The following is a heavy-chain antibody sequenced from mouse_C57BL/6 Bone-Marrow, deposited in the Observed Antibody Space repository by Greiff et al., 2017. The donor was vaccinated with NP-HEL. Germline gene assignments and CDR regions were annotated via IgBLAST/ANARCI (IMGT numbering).Heavy chain of an antibody. CDR3: ARLHYGSRWYFYV. V-gene: IGHV1-82*01. J-gene: IGHJ1*03. Sequence: QVQLQQSGPELVKPGASVKISCKASGYAFSSSWMNWVKQRPGKGLEWIGRIYPGDGDTNYNGKFKGKATLTADKSSSTAYMQLSSLTSVDSAVYFCARLHYGSRWYFYVWGTGTTVTVSS. CDR2: IYPGDGDT. D-gene: IGHD1-1*01. CDR1: GYAFSSSW.